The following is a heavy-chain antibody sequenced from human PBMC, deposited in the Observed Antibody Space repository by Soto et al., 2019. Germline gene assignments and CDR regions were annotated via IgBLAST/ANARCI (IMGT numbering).Heavy chain of an antibody. J-gene: IGHJ6*02. V-gene: IGHV1-18*01. Sequence: QVQLVQSGAEVKKPGASVKVSCKASGYTFTSYGITWVRQDPGQGLEWMGWISAYNGNTNYAQKLQGRVTMTTDTSTSTADKELRSLRSDDTAVYYCARGWYYFDSSGSDYYGMDVWGQGTTVTVSS. CDR3: ARGWYYFDSSGSDYYGMDV. CDR2: ISAYNGNT. CDR1: GYTFTSYG. D-gene: IGHD3-22*01.